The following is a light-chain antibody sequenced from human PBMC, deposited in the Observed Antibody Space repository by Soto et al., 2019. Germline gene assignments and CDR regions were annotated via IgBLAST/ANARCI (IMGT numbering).Light chain of an antibody. Sequence: EVALTQSPGTPSLSPGARATLSCRASQTIANNYLTWYQQKPGQAPRVLIYDASTRATGIPDRFSGSGSGTDFTLTISRLEPEDFAVYYCQQYGTSPWTFGQGTTVEI. V-gene: IGKV3-20*01. CDR2: DAS. J-gene: IGKJ1*01. CDR1: QTIANNY. CDR3: QQYGTSPWT.